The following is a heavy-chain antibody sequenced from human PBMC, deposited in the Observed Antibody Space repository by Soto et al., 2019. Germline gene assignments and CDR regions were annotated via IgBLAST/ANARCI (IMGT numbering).Heavy chain of an antibody. CDR2: ISSDGTTT. J-gene: IGHJ4*02. V-gene: IGHV3-74*01. CDR3: AREYYGFVTGYYNDD. Sequence: EVQLVESGGGLVQSGGSLGLSCVASGFSFRSYWMHWVRQAPGKGLVWVARISSDGTTTNYADSANGRFNVSRDNAANTRYLQMSSLRAEDTAVYYGAREYYGFVTGYYNDDWGQGTLVTVSS. CDR1: GFSFRSYW. D-gene: IGHD3-9*01.